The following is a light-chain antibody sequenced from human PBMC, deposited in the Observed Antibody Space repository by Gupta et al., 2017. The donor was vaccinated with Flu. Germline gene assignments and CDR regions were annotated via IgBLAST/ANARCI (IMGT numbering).Light chain of an antibody. CDR2: DAS. J-gene: IGKJ2*01. CDR3: QQRDSTPYT. CDR1: QSISNY. V-gene: IGKV1-39*01. Sequence: RASQSISNYLSWYQQKPGKAPKLLISDASSVQSGVPSRFSGGGSGADFTLTINRRQPEDFATYYCQQRDSTPYTFGQGTKMEIK.